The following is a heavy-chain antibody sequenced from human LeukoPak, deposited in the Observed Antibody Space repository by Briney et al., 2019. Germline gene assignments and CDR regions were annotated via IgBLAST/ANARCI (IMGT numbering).Heavy chain of an antibody. V-gene: IGHV3-33*06. D-gene: IGHD6-13*01. CDR2: IWYDGSNK. J-gene: IGHJ4*02. CDR3: AKALIAAAGTSY. Sequence: GRSLRLSCAASGFTFSSYGMHWVRQAPGKGLEWVAVIWYDGSNKYYADSVKGRFTISRDNSKNTLYLQMNSLRAEDTAVYYCAKALIAAAGTSYWGQGALVTVPS. CDR1: GFTFSSYG.